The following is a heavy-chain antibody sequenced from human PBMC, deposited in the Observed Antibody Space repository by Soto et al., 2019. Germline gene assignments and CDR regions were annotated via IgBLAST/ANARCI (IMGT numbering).Heavy chain of an antibody. V-gene: IGHV2-5*02. CDR1: GFSLSTSGVG. D-gene: IGHD2-15*01. Sequence: SGPTLVNPTQTLTLTCTFSGFSLSTSGVGVGWIRQPPGKALEWLALIYWDDDKRYSPSLKSRLTITKDTSKNQVVLTMTNMDPVDTATYYCAHSSLLGYCSGGSCSHFDFWGQGTLVTVSS. CDR2: IYWDDDK. CDR3: AHSSLLGYCSGGSCSHFDF. J-gene: IGHJ4*02.